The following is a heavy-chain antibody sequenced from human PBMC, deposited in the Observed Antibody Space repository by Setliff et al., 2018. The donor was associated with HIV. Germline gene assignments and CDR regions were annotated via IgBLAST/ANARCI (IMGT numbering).Heavy chain of an antibody. Sequence: SETLSLTCTVSDSGTYYWSWIRQPPGKGLEWLGTIYFTGSTYYNPSLKSRVTISIDTSKNQFSLKLNSVTAADTAMYYCARDGGSSGWYFVLGYSDYWGPGTLVTVSS. V-gene: IGHV4-39*02. D-gene: IGHD6-19*01. J-gene: IGHJ4*02. CDR2: IYFTGST. CDR3: ARDGGSSGWYFVLGYSDY. CDR1: DSGTYY.